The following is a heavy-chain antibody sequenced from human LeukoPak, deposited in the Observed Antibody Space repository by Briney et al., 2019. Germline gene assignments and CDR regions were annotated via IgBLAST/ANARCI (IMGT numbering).Heavy chain of an antibody. V-gene: IGHV3-30*04. Sequence: GGSLRLSCAASGFTFSSYAMYWVRQAPGKGLVWVAVISYDGSNKYYADSVKGRFTISRDNSKNMLYLQMNSLRAEDTAVYYCARDLGLTPGYGMDVWGQGTTVTVSS. CDR2: ISYDGSNK. J-gene: IGHJ6*02. CDR3: ARDLGLTPGYGMDV. CDR1: GFTFSSYA.